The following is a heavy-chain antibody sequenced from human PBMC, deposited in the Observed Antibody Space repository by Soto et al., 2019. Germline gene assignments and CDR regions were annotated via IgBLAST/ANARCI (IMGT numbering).Heavy chain of an antibody. J-gene: IGHJ4*02. V-gene: IGHV6-1*01. Sequence: PXQTLSLTCAISGDSVSSNSATCNWIRHSPSRGLEWLGRTYYRSKWYSDCALSVKGRITINPDTSKNQLSLQLNSVSPEDTAVSYCVRDGSNDWDFDYWGQGTLVTVSS. CDR3: VRDGSNDWDFDY. CDR1: GDSVSSNSAT. D-gene: IGHD3-9*01. CDR2: TYYRSKWYS.